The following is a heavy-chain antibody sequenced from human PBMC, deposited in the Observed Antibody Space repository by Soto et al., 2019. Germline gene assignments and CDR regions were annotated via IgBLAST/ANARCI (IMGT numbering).Heavy chain of an antibody. D-gene: IGHD3-3*01. V-gene: IGHV3-23*01. J-gene: IGHJ5*02. Sequence: GGSLRLSCAASGFTFSSYAMSWVRPAPGKGLEWVSAISGSGGSTYYADSVKGRFTISRDNSKNTLYLQMNSLRAEDTAVYYCARNYGITIFGVVITNWFDPWGQGTLVTVSS. CDR1: GFTFSSYA. CDR3: ARNYGITIFGVVITNWFDP. CDR2: ISGSGGST.